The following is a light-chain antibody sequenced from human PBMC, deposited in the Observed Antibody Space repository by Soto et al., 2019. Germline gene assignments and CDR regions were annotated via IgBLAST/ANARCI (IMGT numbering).Light chain of an antibody. CDR3: QQYNTYWT. J-gene: IGKJ1*01. Sequence: DIQMTQSPSTLSASVGDRVTITCRASQNINRWLAWYQQKPGEAPKLLIYDASNLETGAPSRFSGSGSGTEFTLTISSLQPDDLATYYCQQYNTYWTFGQGTKVDIK. V-gene: IGKV1-5*01. CDR2: DAS. CDR1: QNINRW.